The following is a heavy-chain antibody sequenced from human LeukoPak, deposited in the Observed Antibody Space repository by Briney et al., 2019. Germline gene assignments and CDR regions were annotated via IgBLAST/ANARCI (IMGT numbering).Heavy chain of an antibody. J-gene: IGHJ4*02. CDR2: IRQDGDTK. D-gene: IGHD6-13*01. CDR3: ARSLPYGTTWYGRSDF. CDR1: GFPFNAYW. Sequence: SGGSLRLSCAASGFPFNAYWMTWVRQAPGKGLEWVANIRQDGDTKYYVDSVKGRFTISSDNAMNSLYLQMNSLRAEDTAIYYCARSLPYGTTWYGRSDFWGQGTLVTVSS. V-gene: IGHV3-7*03.